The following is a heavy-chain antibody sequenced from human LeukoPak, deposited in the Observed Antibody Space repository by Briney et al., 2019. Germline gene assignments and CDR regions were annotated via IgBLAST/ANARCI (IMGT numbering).Heavy chain of an antibody. CDR1: GYTFTCYY. CDR2: INPNSGGT. Sequence: SSVKVSCKASGYTFTCYYMHWVRQAPGQGLEWMGWINPNSGGTNYAQKFQGRVTMTRDTSISTAYMELSRLRSDDTAVYYCARDKRWGSGVGYWGQGTLVTVSS. J-gene: IGHJ4*02. CDR3: ARDKRWGSGVGY. D-gene: IGHD3-3*01. V-gene: IGHV1-2*02.